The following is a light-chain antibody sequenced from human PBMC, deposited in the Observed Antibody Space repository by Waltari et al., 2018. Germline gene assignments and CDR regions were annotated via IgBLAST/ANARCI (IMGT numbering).Light chain of an antibody. Sequence: QSALTQPRSVSGSPGQSVTISCTGTSSDVGGYNYVSWYQQHPGKAPKLLIYDVSKRPSGVPDRCSGSKSGNPASLTISGRQAEDGADYYCGSYAGSYTFKVVFGGGTKLTVL. CDR2: DVS. V-gene: IGLV2-11*01. CDR1: SSDVGGYNY. CDR3: GSYAGSYTFKVV. J-gene: IGLJ2*01.